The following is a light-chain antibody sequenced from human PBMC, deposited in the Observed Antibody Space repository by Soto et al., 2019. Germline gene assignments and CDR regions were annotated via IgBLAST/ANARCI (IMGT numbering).Light chain of an antibody. CDR2: GVS. J-gene: IGKJ5*01. V-gene: IGKV3-15*01. CDR3: QQYNNWPRT. Sequence: EIVLTQSPGTLSLSPGERVTLSCRASQSVTSSYIAWYQQKSGQAPRLLIYGVSTRDTGVPDRFSGSASGTEFTLTISSLQSEDFAVYYCQQYNNWPRTFGQGTRLEI. CDR1: QSVTSS.